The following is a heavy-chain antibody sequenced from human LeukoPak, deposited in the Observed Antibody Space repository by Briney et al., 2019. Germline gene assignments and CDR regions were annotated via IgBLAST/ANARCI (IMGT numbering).Heavy chain of an antibody. J-gene: IGHJ4*02. CDR1: GFTFSSYA. V-gene: IGHV3-30*04. CDR3: ARDRAAFDY. D-gene: IGHD6-13*01. CDR2: ISYDGSNK. Sequence: GGSLRLYCAASGFTFSSYAMHWVRQAPGKGLEWVVVISYDGSNKYYADSVKGRFTISRDNSKNTLYLQMNSLRAEDTAVYYCARDRAAFDYWGQGTLVTVSS.